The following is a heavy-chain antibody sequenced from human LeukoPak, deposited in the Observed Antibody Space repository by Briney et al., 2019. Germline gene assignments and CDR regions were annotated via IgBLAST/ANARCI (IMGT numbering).Heavy chain of an antibody. CDR1: GGSISSYY. V-gene: IGHV4-4*07. CDR3: AREVADYGGYYYYHYMDI. Sequence: SETLSLTCTVSGGSISSYYWSWIRQPAGKGLEWIGRIYTSGSNNYNPSLKSRVTMSVDTSKNQFSLKLSSVTAANTAMYYCAREVADYGGYYYYHYMDIWGKGTTVTISS. D-gene: IGHD4-23*01. CDR2: IYTSGSN. J-gene: IGHJ6*03.